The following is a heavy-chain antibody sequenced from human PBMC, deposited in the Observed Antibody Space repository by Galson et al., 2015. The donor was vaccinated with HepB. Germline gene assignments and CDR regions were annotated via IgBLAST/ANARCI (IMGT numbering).Heavy chain of an antibody. J-gene: IGHJ4*02. Sequence: ETLSLTCTVSGGSISSSSYYWGWIRQPPGKGLEWIGSIYYSGSTDYNPSLKSRVTISVDTSKNQFSLKMSSVTAAETAVYYCARQWGGYCSGGSCDPITDWGQGTLVTVSS. CDR3: ARQWGGYCSGGSCDPITD. CDR1: GGSISSSSYY. CDR2: IYYSGST. V-gene: IGHV4-39*01. D-gene: IGHD2-15*01.